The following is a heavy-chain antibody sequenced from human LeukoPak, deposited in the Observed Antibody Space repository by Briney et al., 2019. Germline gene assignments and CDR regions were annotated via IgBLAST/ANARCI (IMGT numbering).Heavy chain of an antibody. CDR3: AKDGGGSLEWLPPMDV. CDR2: ITGSGGST. V-gene: IGHV3-23*01. J-gene: IGHJ6*02. D-gene: IGHD3-3*01. CDR1: GFTFSNHA. Sequence: GGSLRLSCAASGFTFSNHAMGWVRQAPGEGLEWVSSITGSGGSTYYGDSVKGRFTISRDNSKNTLYLQMNTLRVEDTAVYYCAKDGGGSLEWLPPMDVWGRGTTVTVSS.